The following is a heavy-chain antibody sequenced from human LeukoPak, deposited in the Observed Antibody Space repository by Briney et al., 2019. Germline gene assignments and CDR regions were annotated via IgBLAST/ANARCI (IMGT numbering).Heavy chain of an antibody. CDR2: IYTSGST. CDR3: ARGESSGATIYYYYYMDV. J-gene: IGHJ6*03. D-gene: IGHD6-25*01. Sequence: PSETLSLTCTVSGGSISSYYWSWIRLPAGKELESSGLIYTSGSTNYNPSLKSRVTMSVDTSKNQFSLKLSSVTAADTAVYYCARGESSGATIYYYYYMDVWGKGTTVTVSS. CDR1: GGSISSYY. V-gene: IGHV4-4*07.